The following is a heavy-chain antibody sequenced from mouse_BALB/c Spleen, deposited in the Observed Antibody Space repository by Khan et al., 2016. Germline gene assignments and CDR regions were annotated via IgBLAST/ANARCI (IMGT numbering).Heavy chain of an antibody. J-gene: IGHJ3*01. CDR3: AIGGDYGGFAS. Sequence: QFQLVQSGPELKKPGETVKISCKASGYTFTNYGMNWVKQAPGKGLKWMGWINTYTGESTYADDFKGRFAISLQTSASNAYLQINNLKNEDTAAYFCAIGGDYGGFASWGQGTLVTVSA. D-gene: IGHD2-13*01. CDR1: GYTFTNYG. V-gene: IGHV9-3-1*01. CDR2: INTYTGES.